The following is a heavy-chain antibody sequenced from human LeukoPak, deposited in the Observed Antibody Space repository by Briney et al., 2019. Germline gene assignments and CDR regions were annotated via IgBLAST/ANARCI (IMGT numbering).Heavy chain of an antibody. V-gene: IGHV4-39*01. D-gene: IGHD2-15*01. J-gene: IGHJ3*02. CDR2: IYYSGST. CDR1: GGSISSYY. Sequence: SETLSLTCTVSGGSISSYYWGWIRQPPGKGLEWIGSIYYSGSTYYNPALKSRVTIFVDTSKNQFSLKLSSVTAADTAVYYCAGPSGGWDAFDIWGQGTMVTVSS. CDR3: AGPSGGWDAFDI.